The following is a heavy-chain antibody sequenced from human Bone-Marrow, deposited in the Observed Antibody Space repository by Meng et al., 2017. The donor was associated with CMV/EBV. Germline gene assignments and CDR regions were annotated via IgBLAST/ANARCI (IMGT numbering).Heavy chain of an antibody. CDR1: GFTVSSNY. J-gene: IGHJ6*02. Sequence: GESLKISCAASGFTVSSNYMSWVRQAPGKGLEWVSGINWNGGSTGYADSVKGRFTISRDNAKNSLYLQMNSLRAEDTALYYCARDTKQEYCSSTSCYKDDGMDVWGQGTTVTVSS. D-gene: IGHD2-2*01. CDR2: INWNGGST. CDR3: ARDTKQEYCSSTSCYKDDGMDV. V-gene: IGHV3-20*04.